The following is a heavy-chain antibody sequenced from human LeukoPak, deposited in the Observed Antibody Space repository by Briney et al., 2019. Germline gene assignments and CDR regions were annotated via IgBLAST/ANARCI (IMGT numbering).Heavy chain of an antibody. CDR3: ARSVEGYCSGGSCYSYYYYMDV. CDR2: IYYSGST. D-gene: IGHD2-15*01. CDR1: GGSISSYY. J-gene: IGHJ6*03. V-gene: IGHV4-59*01. Sequence: PSETLSLTCRVSGGSISSYYWSWIRQPPGKGLEWIGYIYYSGSTDYNPSLKSRVTISVDTSKNQFSLKLSSVTAADTAVYYCARSVEGYCSGGSCYSYYYYMDVWGKGTTVTVSS.